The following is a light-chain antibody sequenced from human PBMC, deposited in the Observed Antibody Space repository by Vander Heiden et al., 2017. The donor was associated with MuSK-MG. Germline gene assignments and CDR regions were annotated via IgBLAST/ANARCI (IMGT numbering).Light chain of an antibody. CDR3: CSYAGSYTLV. Sequence: QSALTQPRSVSGSPGRSVTISCTGTSSDVGGYNYVSWYQQHPGEAPKLMIYDVSKRPSGVPDRFSGSKSDNTASLTISGLQAEDEADYYCCSYAGSYTLVFGGGTQLTVL. V-gene: IGLV2-11*01. CDR2: DVS. CDR1: SSDVGGYNY. J-gene: IGLJ2*01.